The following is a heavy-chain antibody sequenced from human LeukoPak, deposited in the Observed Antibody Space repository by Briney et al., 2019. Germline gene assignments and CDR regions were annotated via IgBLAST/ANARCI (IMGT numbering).Heavy chain of an antibody. CDR2: MYYSGSA. CDR3: ARVDPDSSSTLEVFDY. Sequence: SETLSLTCTVSGGSVSDSRYYWGSIRQPPGKGLEWIGNMYYSGSANYNPSLKSRVTISIDTSKSQFSLKLSSVTAADTAVYYCARVDPDSSSTLEVFDYWGQGTLVTVSS. V-gene: IGHV4-39*07. CDR1: GGSVSDSRYY. D-gene: IGHD6-6*01. J-gene: IGHJ4*02.